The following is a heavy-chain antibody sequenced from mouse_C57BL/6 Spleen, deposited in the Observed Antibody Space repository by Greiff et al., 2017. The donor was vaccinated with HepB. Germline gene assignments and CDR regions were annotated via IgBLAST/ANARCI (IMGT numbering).Heavy chain of an antibody. CDR2: IYPGSGNT. J-gene: IGHJ2*01. Sequence: QVQLQQSGPELVKPGASVKISCKASGYSFTSYYIHWVKQRPGQGLEWIGWIYPGSGNTKYNEKFKGKATLTADTSSSTAYMQLSSLTSEDSAVYYCARATTVVPFDYWGQGTTLTVSS. CDR1: GYSFTSYY. CDR3: ARATTVVPFDY. V-gene: IGHV1-66*01. D-gene: IGHD1-1*01.